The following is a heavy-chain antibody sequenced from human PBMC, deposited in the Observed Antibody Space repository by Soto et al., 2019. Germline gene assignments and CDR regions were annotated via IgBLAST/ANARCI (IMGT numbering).Heavy chain of an antibody. CDR3: AETRVILRFGGGAFDI. V-gene: IGHV3-23*01. D-gene: IGHD3-16*01. CDR1: GFTFSSYV. J-gene: IGHJ3*02. Sequence: EVQLLESGGGLEQPGGSLRLSCAASGFTFSSYVMTWVRQAPGKGLEWVSSINTSGGSTYYADSVKGRFTISRDNSKNTLYLQMNSLRAEDTAIYYCAETRVILRFGGGAFDIWGQGTVVTVSS. CDR2: INTSGGST.